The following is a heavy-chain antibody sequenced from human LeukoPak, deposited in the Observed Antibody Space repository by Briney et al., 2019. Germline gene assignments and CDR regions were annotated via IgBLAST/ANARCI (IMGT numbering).Heavy chain of an antibody. J-gene: IGHJ4*02. V-gene: IGHV3-66*01. CDR3: ARKYIYGLD. CDR2: IYSGGTT. Sequence: GGSLRLSCAASGFTVSSNYMSWVRQAPGKGLEWVSVIYSGGTTYYADSVKGRFTVFRDNSRNTLYLQMHTLRAEDTAVYYCARKYIYGLDWGQGTLVTVSS. D-gene: IGHD2/OR15-2a*01. CDR1: GFTVSSNY.